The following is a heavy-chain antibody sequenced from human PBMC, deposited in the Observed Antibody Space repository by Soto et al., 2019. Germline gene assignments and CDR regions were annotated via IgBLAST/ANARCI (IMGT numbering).Heavy chain of an antibody. CDR1: GFTFRIHC. V-gene: IGHV3-7*01. Sequence: GSLRLYCAASGFTFRIHCLRWVRQAPGKGLEWVANIKQDGSEKYYVDSVKGRFTISRDNAKNSLYLQMNSLRAEDTAVYYCARDRGYSDYWGQGNLVTVSS. D-gene: IGHD2-15*01. J-gene: IGHJ4*02. CDR3: ARDRGYSDY. CDR2: IKQDGSEK.